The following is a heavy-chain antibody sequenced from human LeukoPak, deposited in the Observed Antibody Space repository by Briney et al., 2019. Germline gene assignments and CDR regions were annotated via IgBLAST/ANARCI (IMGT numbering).Heavy chain of an antibody. V-gene: IGHV3-30*02. J-gene: IGHJ4*02. CDR1: GFTFSSYG. Sequence: PGGSLRLSCAASGFTFSSYGMHWVRQAPGKGLEWVAFIRYDGSNKYYADSVKGRFTISRDNSKNTLYLQMNSLRAEDTAVYYRAKDRGSGSYPEDYWGQGTLVTVSS. D-gene: IGHD3-10*01. CDR3: AKDRGSGSYPEDY. CDR2: IRYDGSNK.